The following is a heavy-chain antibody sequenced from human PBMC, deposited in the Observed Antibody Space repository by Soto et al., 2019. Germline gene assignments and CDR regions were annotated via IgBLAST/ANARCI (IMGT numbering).Heavy chain of an antibody. Sequence: QVELVQSGAEVTKPGASVKLSCKASGYTFTRFYIQWMRQAPGQGLEWMGIINPSGSNTNYAQKFHGRVTMTSDTSTSTVYMDLSSLTSEDTAIYYCAREGALIDAIPRGCFDPWCQGTLVTVSS. CDR3: AREGALIDAIPRGCFDP. D-gene: IGHD2-8*01. CDR2: INPSGSNT. CDR1: GYTFTRFY. J-gene: IGHJ5*02. V-gene: IGHV1-46*01.